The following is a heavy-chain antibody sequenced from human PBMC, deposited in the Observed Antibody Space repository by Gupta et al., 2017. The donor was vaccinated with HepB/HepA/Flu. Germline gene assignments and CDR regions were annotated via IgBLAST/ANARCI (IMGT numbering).Heavy chain of an antibody. D-gene: IGHD1-26*01. J-gene: IGHJ3*02. Sequence: EVQLLESGGGLVQPGGSLRLSCAASGFTFSSYAMSWVRQAPGKGLEWVSAISGSGGRTYYADSVKGRFTISRDNSKNTLYLQMNSLRAEDTAVYYCAKGLLWELLPLTDAFDIWGQGTMVTVSS. CDR3: AKGLLWELLPLTDAFDI. CDR2: ISGSGGRT. V-gene: IGHV3-23*01. CDR1: GFTFSSYA.